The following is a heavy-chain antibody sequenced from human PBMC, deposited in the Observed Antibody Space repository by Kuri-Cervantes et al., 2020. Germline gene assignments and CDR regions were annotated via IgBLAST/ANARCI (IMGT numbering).Heavy chain of an antibody. CDR3: ARRSYYDSSGYELNWYFDL. J-gene: IGHJ2*01. V-gene: IGHV5-51*01. Sequence: GGSLRLSCKGSGYNFINYWIAWVRQMPGKGLELMGIIYPGDSDTRYSPSFQGQVTISADKSISTAYLQWSSLKVSDTAMYYCARRSYYDSSGYELNWYFDLWGRGTLVTVSS. D-gene: IGHD3-22*01. CDR2: IYPGDSDT. CDR1: GYNFINYW.